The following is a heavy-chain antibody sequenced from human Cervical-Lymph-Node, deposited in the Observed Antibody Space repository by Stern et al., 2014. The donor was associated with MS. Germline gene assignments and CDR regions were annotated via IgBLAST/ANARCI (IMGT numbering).Heavy chain of an antibody. Sequence: QVTLKESGPALVKPTQTLTLTCTFSGFSLSTSGMRVSWIRQPQGKALEWLARIDWDDDKFYITSLKTRLTISKDTSKNQVVLTMTNMDPVDTATYYCARSPPYYEFWNDYYYFDYWGQGTLVAVSS. CDR1: GFSLSTSGMR. CDR3: ARSPPYYEFWNDYYYFDY. CDR2: IDWDDDK. J-gene: IGHJ4*02. V-gene: IGHV2-70*04. D-gene: IGHD3-3*01.